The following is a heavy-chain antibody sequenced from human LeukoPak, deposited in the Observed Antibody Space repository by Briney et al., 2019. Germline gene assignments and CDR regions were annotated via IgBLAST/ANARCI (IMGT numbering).Heavy chain of an antibody. J-gene: IGHJ4*02. CDR1: GGTFSSYA. CDR3: ASSHGGNYFDY. Sequence: ASVKVSCKASGGTFSSYAISWVRQAPGQGLEWMGGIIPIFGAANYAQKFQGRVTITTDESTSTAYMELSSLRSEDTAVYYCASSHGGNYFDYWGQGTLVTVSS. V-gene: IGHV1-69*05. CDR2: IIPIFGAA. D-gene: IGHD3-16*01.